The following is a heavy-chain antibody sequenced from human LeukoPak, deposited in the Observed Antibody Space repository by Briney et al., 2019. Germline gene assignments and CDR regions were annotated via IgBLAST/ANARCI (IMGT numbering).Heavy chain of an antibody. J-gene: IGHJ4*02. V-gene: IGHV4-59*01. D-gene: IGHD1-26*01. Sequence: SETLSLTCTVSGGSISSYYWSWIRQPPGKGLEWIGYIYYSGSTNYNPSLKSRVTISVDTSKNQFPLKLSSVTAADTAVYYCARSGWVGYYFDYWGQGTLVTVSS. CDR2: IYYSGST. CDR3: ARSGWVGYYFDY. CDR1: GGSISSYY.